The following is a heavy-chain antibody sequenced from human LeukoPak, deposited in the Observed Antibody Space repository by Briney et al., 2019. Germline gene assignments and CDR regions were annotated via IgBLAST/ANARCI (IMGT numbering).Heavy chain of an antibody. CDR2: IWYDGSNK. CDR1: GFTFSSYG. D-gene: IGHD6-13*01. V-gene: IGHV3-33*01. J-gene: IGHJ6*02. CDR3: ARDQGSSSWYYYYGMDV. Sequence: GGSLRLSCAASGFTFSSYGMHWVRQAPGKGLEWVAVIWYDGSNKYYADSVKGRFTISRDNSKNTLYLQMYSLRAEDTAVYYCARDQGSSSWYYYYGMDVWGQGTTVTVSS.